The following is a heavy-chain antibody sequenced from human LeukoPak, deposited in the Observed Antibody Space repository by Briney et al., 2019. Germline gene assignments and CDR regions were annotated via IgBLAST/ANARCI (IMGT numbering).Heavy chain of an antibody. CDR3: ARARGGYYYGSGSYSPYFDY. V-gene: IGHV1-18*01. Sequence: ASVKVSRTASGYTFTSYGISWVRQAPGQGLEWMGWISAYNGNTNYAQKLQGRVTMTTDTSTSTAYMELRSLRSDDTAVYYCARARGGYYYGSGSYSPYFDYWGQGTLVTVSS. CDR2: ISAYNGNT. J-gene: IGHJ4*02. CDR1: GYTFTSYG. D-gene: IGHD3-10*01.